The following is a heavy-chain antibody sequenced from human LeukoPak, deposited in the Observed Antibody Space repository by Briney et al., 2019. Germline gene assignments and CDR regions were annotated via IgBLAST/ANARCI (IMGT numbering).Heavy chain of an antibody. J-gene: IGHJ5*02. D-gene: IGHD3-3*01. CDR2: INPSGGST. CDR1: GYTFTSYY. CDR3: ARTPYYDFWSGRGWFDP. V-gene: IGHV1-46*01. Sequence: ASVKVSCKASGYTFTSYYMHWVRQAPGQGLEWMGIINPSGGSTSYAQKFQGRVTMTRDTSTSTVYMELSSLRSEDTAVYYCARTPYYDFWSGRGWFDPWGQGTLVTVSS.